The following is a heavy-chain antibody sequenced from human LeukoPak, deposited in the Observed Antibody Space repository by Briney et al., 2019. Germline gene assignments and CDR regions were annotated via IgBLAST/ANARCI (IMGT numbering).Heavy chain of an antibody. CDR1: GYTFTGYY. V-gene: IGHV1-2*02. CDR3: ARVLVPVTAMKYNWFDP. D-gene: IGHD2-21*02. Sequence: ASVKVSCKASGYTFTGYYMHWVRQAPGQGLEWMGWINPNSGGTNYAQKFQGRVTMTRDTSISTAYMELSSLRSEDTAVYYCARVLVPVTAMKYNWFDPWGQGTLVTVSS. CDR2: INPNSGGT. J-gene: IGHJ5*02.